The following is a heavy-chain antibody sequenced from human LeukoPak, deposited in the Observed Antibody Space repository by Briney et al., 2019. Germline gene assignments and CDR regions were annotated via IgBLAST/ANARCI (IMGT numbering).Heavy chain of an antibody. Sequence: GGSLRLSCAASGFTFSSYEMNWVRQAPGKGLEWVSYISSSGNIISYADSVKGRFTISRDNAKNSLYLQMNSLRAEDTAVYYCARRLAPDYWGQGTLVTVSS. CDR1: GFTFSSYE. CDR2: ISSSGNII. CDR3: ARRLAPDY. J-gene: IGHJ4*02. V-gene: IGHV3-48*03.